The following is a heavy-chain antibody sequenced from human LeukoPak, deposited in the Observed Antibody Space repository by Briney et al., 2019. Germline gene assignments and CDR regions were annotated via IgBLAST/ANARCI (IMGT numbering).Heavy chain of an antibody. V-gene: IGHV1-18*01. CDR1: GYTFTSYG. CDR2: ISAYNGNT. J-gene: IGHJ5*02. CDR3: ARGSPIAAAGKDNWFDP. D-gene: IGHD6-13*01. Sequence: ASVKVSCKDSGYTFTSYGISWVRQAPGQGLEWMGWISAYNGNTNYAQKLQGRVTMTTDTSTSTAYMELRSLRSDDTAVYYCARGSPIAAAGKDNWFDPWGQGTLVTVSS.